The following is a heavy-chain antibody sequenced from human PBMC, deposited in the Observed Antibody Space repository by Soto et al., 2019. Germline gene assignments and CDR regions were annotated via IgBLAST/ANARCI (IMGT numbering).Heavy chain of an antibody. Sequence: GGSLRLSCAASVFSFSTYPMVWVRQAPGKRLEAVSSISGSGDKTYYKDSVKGRFTISRDNSKNTVDLQMSSLRPEDTAVYYCAKILSTVTTYYYGMDAWGQGTTVTVSS. CDR1: VFSFSTYP. CDR3: AKILSTVTTYYYGMDA. V-gene: IGHV3-23*01. D-gene: IGHD4-17*01. CDR2: ISGSGDKT. J-gene: IGHJ6*02.